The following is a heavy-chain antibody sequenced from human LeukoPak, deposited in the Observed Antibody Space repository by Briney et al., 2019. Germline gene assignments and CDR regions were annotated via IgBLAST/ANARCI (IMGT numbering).Heavy chain of an antibody. CDR2: ISSSGAAI. CDR1: GFTFSGYY. CDR3: ARPSIAAAGDFDY. V-gene: IGHV3-11*04. D-gene: IGHD6-13*01. Sequence: GGSLRLSCAASGFTFSGYYMSWIRQAPGKGLECISFISSSGAAIYYADSVKGRFTVSRDNAKNSLYLQMNSLRAEDTAVYYCARPSIAAAGDFDYWGQGTLVTVSS. J-gene: IGHJ4*02.